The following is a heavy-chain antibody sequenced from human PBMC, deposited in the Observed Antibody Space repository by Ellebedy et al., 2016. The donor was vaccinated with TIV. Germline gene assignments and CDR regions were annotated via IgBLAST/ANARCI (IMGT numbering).Heavy chain of an antibody. CDR3: VGPHWLVYS. D-gene: IGHD6-19*01. Sequence: GESLKISCAASGFTFSNHWMSWVRQAPGKGPEWVANIKPDGSERYYVDSVRGRFTISRDNARNSLYLQMDRLRVDDTTFYYCVGPHWLVYSWGQGTLFTVSS. CDR1: GFTFSNHW. CDR2: IKPDGSER. J-gene: IGHJ4*02. V-gene: IGHV3-7*03.